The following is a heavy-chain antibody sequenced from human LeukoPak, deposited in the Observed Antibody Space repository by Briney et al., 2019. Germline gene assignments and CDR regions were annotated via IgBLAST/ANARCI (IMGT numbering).Heavy chain of an antibody. J-gene: IGHJ4*02. V-gene: IGHV3-48*01. CDR2: ISTSGDTM. Sequence: AGGSLRLSCAASGLTFNTYSMAWVRQAPGKGLEWISYISTSGDTMYYADSVKGRFTISRDNAKNSLYLQMSSLRADDTAVYYCARDSVRGQGTLVTVSS. CDR3: ARDSV. CDR1: GLTFNTYS.